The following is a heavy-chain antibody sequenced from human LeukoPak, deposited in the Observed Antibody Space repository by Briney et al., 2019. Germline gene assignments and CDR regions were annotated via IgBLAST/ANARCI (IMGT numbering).Heavy chain of an antibody. D-gene: IGHD3-22*01. CDR1: GFTFSDYY. J-gene: IGHJ3*02. V-gene: IGHV3-11*05. Sequence: PGGSLRLSCAASGFTFSDYYMSWIRQAPGKGLEWISYISPSSSSANYADSMKGRFTISRDNSKNTVYLQMNSLRAEDTAIYYCAKAVGSSGYFSRDAFDIWGQGTMVTVSS. CDR3: AKAVGSSGYFSRDAFDI. CDR2: ISPSSSSA.